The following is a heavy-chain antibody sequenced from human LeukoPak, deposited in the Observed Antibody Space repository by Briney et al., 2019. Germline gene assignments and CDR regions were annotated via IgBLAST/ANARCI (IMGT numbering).Heavy chain of an antibody. CDR3: TRDQEGIMITFGGVSDVYDY. Sequence: GGFLRLSCTASGFTFGDYAMSWFRQAPGKGLEWVGFIRSKAYGGTTEYAASVKGRFTISRDDSKSIAYLQMNSLKTEDTAVYYCTRDQEGIMITFGGVSDVYDYWGQGTLVTVSS. V-gene: IGHV3-49*03. CDR2: IRSKAYGGTT. CDR1: GFTFGDYA. D-gene: IGHD3-16*01. J-gene: IGHJ4*02.